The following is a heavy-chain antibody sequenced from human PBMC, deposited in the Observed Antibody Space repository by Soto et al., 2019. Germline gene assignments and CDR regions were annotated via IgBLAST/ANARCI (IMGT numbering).Heavy chain of an antibody. J-gene: IGHJ4*02. CDR1: GGSISSGGYY. CDR3: ARDRRVDILTGPIDY. V-gene: IGHV4-31*03. Sequence: QVQLQESGPGLVKPSQTLSLTCTVSGGSISSGGYYWSWIRQHPGKGLEWIGYIYYSGSTYYNPSLKSRVTISVDTSKNQFSLKLSSVTAADTAVYYCARDRRVDILTGPIDYWGQGTLVTVSS. D-gene: IGHD3-9*01. CDR2: IYYSGST.